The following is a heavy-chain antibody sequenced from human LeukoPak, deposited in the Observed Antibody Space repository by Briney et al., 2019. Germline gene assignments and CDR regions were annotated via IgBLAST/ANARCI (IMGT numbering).Heavy chain of an antibody. D-gene: IGHD5-18*01. J-gene: IGHJ4*02. V-gene: IGHV3-23*01. CDR3: AKGTTGMAPRGYFDD. CDR2: ISGSGGST. Sequence: GGSLRLSCAVSGFTFSTYAMNWVRQAPGKGLEWVSVISGSGGSTYYADSVKGRFTISRDNSKNTLYLQMNSLTVEDTAVYYCAKGTTGMAPRGYFDDWGQGTLVTVSS. CDR1: GFTFSTYA.